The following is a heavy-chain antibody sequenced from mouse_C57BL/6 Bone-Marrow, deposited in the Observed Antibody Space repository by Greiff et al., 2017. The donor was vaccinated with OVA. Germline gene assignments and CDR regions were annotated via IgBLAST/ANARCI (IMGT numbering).Heavy chain of an antibody. CDR2: ISSGGSYT. CDR3: ARQIPYYYGSSYLFDF. D-gene: IGHD1-1*01. V-gene: IGHV5-6*01. CDR1: GFTFSSSG. J-gene: IGHJ4*01. Sequence: EVQGVESGGDLVKPGGSLKLSCAASGFTFSSSGMSWVRQTPDKRLEWVATISSGGSYTYYPDSVKGRFTISRDNAKNTLYLQMSSLKSEDTAMYYCARQIPYYYGSSYLFDFWGQGTSVTVSS.